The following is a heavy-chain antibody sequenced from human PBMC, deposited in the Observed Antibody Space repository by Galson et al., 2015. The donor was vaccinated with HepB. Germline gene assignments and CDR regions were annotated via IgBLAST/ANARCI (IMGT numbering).Heavy chain of an antibody. CDR1: GFPFSSYA. Sequence: SLRLSCAASGFPFSSYAMHWVRQAPGKGLEWVAVISYDGSNKYYADSVKGRFTISRDNSKNTLYLQMNSLRAEDTAVYYCARAGTTVTIMSGWFDPWGQGTLVTVSS. V-gene: IGHV3-30-3*01. CDR2: ISYDGSNK. CDR3: ARAGTTVTIMSGWFDP. D-gene: IGHD4-17*01. J-gene: IGHJ5*02.